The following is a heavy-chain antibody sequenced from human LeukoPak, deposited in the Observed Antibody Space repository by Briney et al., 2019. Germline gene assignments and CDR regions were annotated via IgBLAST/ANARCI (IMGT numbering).Heavy chain of an antibody. J-gene: IGHJ4*02. V-gene: IGHV1-69*01. Sequence: SVKVSCKASGGTFSSYAISWVRQAPGQGLEWMGGIIPIFGTANYAQKFQGRGTITADESTSTAYMELSSLRSEDAAVYYCARDLEAVAVAGKGYWGQGTLVTVSS. CDR3: ARDLEAVAVAGKGY. D-gene: IGHD6-19*01. CDR2: IIPIFGTA. CDR1: GGTFSSYA.